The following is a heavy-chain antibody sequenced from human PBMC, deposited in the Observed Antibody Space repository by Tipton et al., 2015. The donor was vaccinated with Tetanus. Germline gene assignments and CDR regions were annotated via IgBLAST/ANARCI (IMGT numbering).Heavy chain of an antibody. V-gene: IGHV4-59*12. D-gene: IGHD4-23*01. J-gene: IGHJ3*02. CDR2: IYYSGST. Sequence: TLSLTCTVSGGSISSYYWSWIRQPPGKGLEWIGYIYYSGSTNYNPSLKSRVTISVDTSKNQFSLKLSSVTAADTAVYYCARDSRGASACGGACVNSGQDSMVTVSS. CDR3: ARDSRGASACGGACVN. CDR1: GGSISSYY.